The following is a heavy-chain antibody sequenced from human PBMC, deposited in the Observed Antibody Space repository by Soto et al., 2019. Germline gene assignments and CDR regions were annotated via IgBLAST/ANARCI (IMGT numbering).Heavy chain of an antibody. Sequence: QLQLQESGPGLVKPSETLSLTCNASGGSITSSGSAWGWIRQSPGKGLEWIGTIDYSGNIYYIPSLKSRITISVDTSKKQISLKLSSVTAADTAVYYCARHIHNQGFEYYFDSWGQGTLVTVSS. D-gene: IGHD1-1*01. CDR2: IDYSGNI. J-gene: IGHJ4*02. V-gene: IGHV4-39*01. CDR1: GGSITSSGSA. CDR3: ARHIHNQGFEYYFDS.